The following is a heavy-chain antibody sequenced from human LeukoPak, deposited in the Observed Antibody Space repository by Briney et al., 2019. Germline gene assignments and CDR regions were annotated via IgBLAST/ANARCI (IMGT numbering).Heavy chain of an antibody. CDR2: IYYSGST. CDR1: GGPISSSSYY. J-gene: IGHJ6*03. V-gene: IGHV4-39*02. Sequence: SETLSLTCTVSGGPISSSSYYWGWIRQPPGKGLEWIGSIYYSGSTYYNPSLKSRVTISVDTSKNQFSLKLSSVTAADTAVYYCARDPYSGSYGNYYYYFMDVWGKGTTVTISS. D-gene: IGHD1-26*01. CDR3: ARDPYSGSYGNYYYYFMDV.